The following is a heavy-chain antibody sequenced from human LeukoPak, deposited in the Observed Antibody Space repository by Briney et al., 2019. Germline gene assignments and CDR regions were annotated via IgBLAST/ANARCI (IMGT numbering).Heavy chain of an antibody. CDR2: ISSSSSYI. Sequence: PGGSLRLSCAASGFTFSSYSMNWVRQAPGKGLEWVSSISSSSSYIYYADSVKGRFTISRDNAKNSLYLQMNSLRAEDTAVYYCAKDRGQLVAGGYFDYWGQGTLVTVSS. J-gene: IGHJ4*02. CDR3: AKDRGQLVAGGYFDY. CDR1: GFTFSSYS. V-gene: IGHV3-21*01. D-gene: IGHD6-6*01.